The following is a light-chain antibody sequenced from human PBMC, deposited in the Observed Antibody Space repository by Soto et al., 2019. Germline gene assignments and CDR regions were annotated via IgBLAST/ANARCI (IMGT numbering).Light chain of an antibody. J-gene: IGKJ1*01. CDR2: GAS. V-gene: IGKV3-20*01. Sequence: EMVLTQSPGTLSLSPGERATLSCRASQSVSSSYLAWYQQKPGQAPRLLIYGASSSATGIPDRFSGSGSGTDFTLTISRLEPEDFAVYYCQQYGSSPWTFGQGTKVDIK. CDR3: QQYGSSPWT. CDR1: QSVSSSY.